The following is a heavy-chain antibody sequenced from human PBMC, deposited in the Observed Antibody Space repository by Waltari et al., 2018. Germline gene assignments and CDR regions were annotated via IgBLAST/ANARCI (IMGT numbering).Heavy chain of an antibody. CDR1: GGSMISSSYF. V-gene: IGHV4-39*01. Sequence: QLRESGPGLVKPSETLSLRCSVSGGSMISSSYFWAWIRQPPGKGLEWIGSVIYSGTTYQNPSLKSRVAMSIDTSNNHFSLRMTSMTAADTAMYYCARHEDDVSTGHFTWFDSWGQGTLVIVSS. CDR3: ARHEDDVSTGHFTWFDS. D-gene: IGHD3-9*01. CDR2: VIYSGTT. J-gene: IGHJ5*01.